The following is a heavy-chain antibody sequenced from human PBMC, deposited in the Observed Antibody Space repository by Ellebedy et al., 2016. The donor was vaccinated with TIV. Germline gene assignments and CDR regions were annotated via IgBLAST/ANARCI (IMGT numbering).Heavy chain of an antibody. J-gene: IGHJ6*02. CDR2: FDPEDGET. D-gene: IGHD5-18*01. Sequence: ASVKVSCKVSGYTLTELSMHWVRQAPGKGLEWMGGFDPEDGETIYAQKFQGRVTMTEDTSTDTAYMELSSLRSDDTAVYYCARDRVGYSYGSYYYYGMDVWGQGTTVTVSS. CDR1: GYTLTELS. V-gene: IGHV1-24*01. CDR3: ARDRVGYSYGSYYYYGMDV.